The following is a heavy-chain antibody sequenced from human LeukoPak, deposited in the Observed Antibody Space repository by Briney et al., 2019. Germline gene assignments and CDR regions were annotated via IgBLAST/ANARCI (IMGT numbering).Heavy chain of an antibody. V-gene: IGHV3-9*01. CDR1: GFSFDGYV. J-gene: IGHJ3*02. CDR2: ISWNSGTI. CDR3: ATDLSSASDTFHI. D-gene: IGHD6-19*01. Sequence: GGSLRLSCAASGFSFDGYVMHWVRQAPGKGLEWVSGISWNSGTISYADSVKGRFTISRDNAKNSLYLQMNSLRPEDTALYYCATDLSSASDTFHIWGQGTMVTVSS.